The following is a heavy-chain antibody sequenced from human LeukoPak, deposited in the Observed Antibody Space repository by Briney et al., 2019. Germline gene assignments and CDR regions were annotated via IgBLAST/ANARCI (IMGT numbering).Heavy chain of an antibody. V-gene: IGHV1-2*02. CDR3: ARADSVPAGDYQYYYMDV. CDR2: ISPNSGDT. J-gene: IGHJ6*03. CDR1: GYTFIDYY. D-gene: IGHD2-2*01. Sequence: GASVKVSCKASGYTFIDYYMHWVRQAPGQGLEWMGWISPNSGDTEYAQNFQGRVTMTRDTSISTVYLEVSRLRSDDTAVYYCARADSVPAGDYQYYYMDVWGKGTTVTVS.